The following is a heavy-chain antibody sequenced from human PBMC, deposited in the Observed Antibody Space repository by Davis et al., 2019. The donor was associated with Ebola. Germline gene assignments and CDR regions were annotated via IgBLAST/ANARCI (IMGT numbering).Heavy chain of an antibody. Sequence: ASVKVSCKASGYTFTSYGISWVRQAPGQRLEWMGWINAGNGNTKYSQKFQGRVTITRDTSASTAYMELSSLRSEDTAVYYCARDYGGNTRYYYYYGMDVWGQGTTVTVSS. CDR3: ARDYGGNTRYYYYYGMDV. J-gene: IGHJ6*02. D-gene: IGHD4-23*01. V-gene: IGHV1-3*01. CDR2: INAGNGNT. CDR1: GYTFTSYG.